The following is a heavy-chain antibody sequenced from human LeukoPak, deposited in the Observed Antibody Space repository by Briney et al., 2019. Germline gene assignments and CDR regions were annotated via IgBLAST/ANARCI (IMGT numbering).Heavy chain of an antibody. CDR3: ARRYCSGGHCYYFDS. CDR2: IYYSGST. Sequence: GSLRLSCVASGFTFSSYSMKWIRQPPGMGLEWIGIIYYSGSTYYNPSLNSRVTVSLDTSKNQFSLTVTSKTAADTAVYYCARRYCSGGHCYYFDSWGQGTLVTVSS. D-gene: IGHD2-15*01. V-gene: IGHV4-39*01. CDR1: GFTFSSYSMK. J-gene: IGHJ4*02.